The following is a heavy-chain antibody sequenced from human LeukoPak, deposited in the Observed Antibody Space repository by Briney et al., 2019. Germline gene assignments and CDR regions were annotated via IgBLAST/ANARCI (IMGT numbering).Heavy chain of an antibody. Sequence: AASVKVSCKASGGTFSSYAISWVRQAPGQGLEWMGGIIPIFGTANYAQKFQGRVTITADESTSTAYMELSSLRSEDTAVYYCAREGNYNFLNNWFDPWGQGTLVTVSS. CDR1: GGTFSSYA. J-gene: IGHJ5*02. D-gene: IGHD1-7*01. V-gene: IGHV1-69*13. CDR2: IIPIFGTA. CDR3: AREGNYNFLNNWFDP.